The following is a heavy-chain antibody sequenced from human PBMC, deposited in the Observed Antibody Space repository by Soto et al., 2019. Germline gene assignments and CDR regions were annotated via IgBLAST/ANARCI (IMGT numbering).Heavy chain of an antibody. CDR1: GFTFSIDV. CDR3: AKGRGIVSPLDH. CDR2: ISGSGVST. J-gene: IGHJ4*02. V-gene: IGHV3-23*01. D-gene: IGHD3-22*01. Sequence: PGGALRLSCAGSGFTFSIDVMTWVRPAPGKGLEWVSTISGSGVSTYYADSVKGRFTISRDNSKNTLYLQMNSLRAEDTAVYYCAKGRGIVSPLDHWVQGNLVTVSS.